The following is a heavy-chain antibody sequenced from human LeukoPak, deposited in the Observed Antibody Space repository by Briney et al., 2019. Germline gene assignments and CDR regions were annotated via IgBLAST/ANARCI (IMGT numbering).Heavy chain of an antibody. Sequence: SETLSLTCTVSGGSISSYYWGWIRQPPGKGLEWIGSIYYSGSTYYNPSLKSRVTISVDTSKNQFSLKLSSVTAADTAVYYCAREGSGWSRTLDYWGQGTLVTVSS. CDR3: AREGSGWSRTLDY. J-gene: IGHJ4*02. V-gene: IGHV4-39*07. CDR2: IYYSGST. CDR1: GGSISSYY. D-gene: IGHD6-19*01.